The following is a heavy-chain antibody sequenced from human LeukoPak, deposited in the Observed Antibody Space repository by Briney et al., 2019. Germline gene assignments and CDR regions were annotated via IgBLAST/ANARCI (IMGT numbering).Heavy chain of an antibody. Sequence: GGSLRLSCAASGFTFSSYWMSWVRQAPGKGLEWMANIKQDGSEKYYVDSVKGRFTISRDNAKNSLYLQMNGLRAEDTAVYYCARDKIVGATHFDYWGQGTLVTVSS. J-gene: IGHJ4*02. V-gene: IGHV3-7*01. CDR3: ARDKIVGATHFDY. CDR2: IKQDGSEK. D-gene: IGHD1-26*01. CDR1: GFTFSSYW.